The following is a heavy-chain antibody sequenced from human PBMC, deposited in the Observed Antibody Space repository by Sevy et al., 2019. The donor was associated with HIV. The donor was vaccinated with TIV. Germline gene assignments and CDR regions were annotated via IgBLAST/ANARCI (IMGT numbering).Heavy chain of an antibody. Sequence: GGSLRLSCTASGFTFGDYAMSWFRQAPGKGLEWVGFIRSKAYGGTTEYAASVRGRFTISRDDSKSIAYLQMNSLKTEDTAVYYCTRGPPGYSYGYHYFDYWGQGTLVTVSS. CDR3: TRGPPGYSYGYHYFDY. D-gene: IGHD5-18*01. J-gene: IGHJ4*02. CDR1: GFTFGDYA. V-gene: IGHV3-49*03. CDR2: IRSKAYGGTT.